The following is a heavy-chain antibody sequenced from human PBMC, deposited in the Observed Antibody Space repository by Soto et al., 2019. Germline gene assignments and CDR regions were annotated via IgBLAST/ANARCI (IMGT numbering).Heavy chain of an antibody. CDR2: ISGSGDRT. CDR1: GFTFSNYD. V-gene: IGHV3-23*01. Sequence: EVQLLESGGGIVQPGGPLRLSCVASGFTFSNYDMSWVRQAPGKGLDWVSTISGSGDRTYYADSVKGRFTISRDNFRNTVYMRMNSLTVEDTAVYYCANRNYYAKSDYTFPYFVFLGQGNLVTLSS. J-gene: IGHJ4*02. D-gene: IGHD3-10*01. CDR3: ANRNYYAKSDYTFPYFVF.